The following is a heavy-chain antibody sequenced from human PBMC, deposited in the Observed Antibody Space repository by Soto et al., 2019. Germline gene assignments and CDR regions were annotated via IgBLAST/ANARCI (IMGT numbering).Heavy chain of an antibody. J-gene: IGHJ4*02. CDR3: FGGGGGPQ. Sequence: EVQLVESGGDLVQPGGSLRLSCAASDFTFRNYWMNWVRQAPGKGLEWVANIKPDGSATNYGDSVKGRFTISRDNVKNSVSLQMNCLRAEDTAVYFCFGGGGGPQWGQGTLVTVSS. CDR2: IKPDGSAT. D-gene: IGHD2-15*01. V-gene: IGHV3-7*03. CDR1: DFTFRNYW.